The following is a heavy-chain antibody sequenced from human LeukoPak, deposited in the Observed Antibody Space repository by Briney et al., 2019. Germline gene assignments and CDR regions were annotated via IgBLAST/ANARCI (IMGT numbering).Heavy chain of an antibody. J-gene: IGHJ5*02. CDR3: AAYGGCIGDSCYPREFDP. V-gene: IGHV4-39*01. D-gene: IGHD2-15*01. CDR2: IYYSGST. CDR1: GGSISSSSYY. Sequence: SETLSLTCTVSGGSISSSSYYWRWLRQPPGKGLEWIGSIYYSGSTYYNPSLKSRVTISVDTAKIQFSLKLSSVTAADTAVYYCAAYGGCIGDSCYPREFDPWGQGTLVTVSS.